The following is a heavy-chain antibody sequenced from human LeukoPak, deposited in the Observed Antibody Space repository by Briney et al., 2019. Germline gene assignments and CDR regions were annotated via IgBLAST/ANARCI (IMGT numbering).Heavy chain of an antibody. CDR1: GFTFSNYA. Sequence: GGSLRLSCAASGFTFSNYAMHWVRQAPGKGLEYVSAISSNGDATYYANSVKGRLTISRDNSKNTLYLQMGSLRAEDMAVYYCASSPPTGTTWYFDLWGRGTLVTVSS. D-gene: IGHD1-7*01. CDR2: ISSNGDAT. CDR3: ASSPPTGTTWYFDL. J-gene: IGHJ2*01. V-gene: IGHV3-64*01.